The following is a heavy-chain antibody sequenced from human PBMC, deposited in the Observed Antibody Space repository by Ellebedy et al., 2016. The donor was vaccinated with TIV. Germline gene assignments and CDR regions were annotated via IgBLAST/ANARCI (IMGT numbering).Heavy chain of an antibody. J-gene: IGHJ3*02. CDR2: FYSGGGT. D-gene: IGHD1-1*01. V-gene: IGHV3-66*01. Sequence: GGSLRLSCAVSGFSVDDNYMSWVRQAPGKGLEWVSVFYSGGGTHYADSVKGRFTISSDNSKNTLNLQMNSLRAEDTAVYFCARETFNDVDLKVWGVFDIWGQGTMVTVSS. CDR1: GFSVDDNY. CDR3: ARETFNDVDLKVWGVFDI.